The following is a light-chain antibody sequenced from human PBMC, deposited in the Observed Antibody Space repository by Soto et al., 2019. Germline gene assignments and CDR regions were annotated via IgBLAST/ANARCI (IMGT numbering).Light chain of an antibody. CDR2: GAS. CDR3: QQYGGSPPVYT. V-gene: IGKV3-20*01. CDR1: QSVSRSY. J-gene: IGKJ2*01. Sequence: EIVLTQTPGTLSLYPGERATLSCRASQSVSRSYFTWYHQNPGQAPRLLIYGASSRATGIPDRFSGSGSGTDFTLTISRLESEVFAVYYCQQYGGSPPVYTFGQGTKLEIK.